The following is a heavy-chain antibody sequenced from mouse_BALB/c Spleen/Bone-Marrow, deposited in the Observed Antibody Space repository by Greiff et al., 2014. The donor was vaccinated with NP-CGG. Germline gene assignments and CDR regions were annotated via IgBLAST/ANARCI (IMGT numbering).Heavy chain of an antibody. Sequence: EVKLQESGPELVKSGASVKMSCKASGYAFTSYVMHWVKQKPGQGLEWIGYINPYNDGSKYNEKFKDKATLTSDKSSSTAYMELSSLTSEDSAVYYCTREAASPLAYWGQGTLVTVSA. J-gene: IGHJ3*01. CDR2: INPYNDGS. CDR3: TREAASPLAY. V-gene: IGHV1-14*01. CDR1: GYAFTSYV. D-gene: IGHD6-1*01.